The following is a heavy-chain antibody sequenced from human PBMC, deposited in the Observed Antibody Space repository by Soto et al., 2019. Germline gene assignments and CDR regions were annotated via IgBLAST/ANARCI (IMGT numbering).Heavy chain of an antibody. V-gene: IGHV4-39*01. CDR3: ARDVIGYCSGGSCHYYYYMDV. Sequence: QLQLQESGPGLVKPSETPSLTCTVSGGSISTSSYYWGWIRQPPGKGLEWIGSIYYSGSTHYNPSLKSRVTISIDTSKNQFSLKLSSVTAADTAVYYCARDVIGYCSGGSCHYYYYMDVWGKGTTVTFSS. CDR2: IYYSGST. D-gene: IGHD2-15*01. J-gene: IGHJ6*03. CDR1: GGSISTSSYY.